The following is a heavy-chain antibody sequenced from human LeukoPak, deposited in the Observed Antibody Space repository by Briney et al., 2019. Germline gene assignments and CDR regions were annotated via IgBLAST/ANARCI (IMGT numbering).Heavy chain of an antibody. CDR2: FYTGGST. J-gene: IGHJ4*02. CDR1: GFTVSSNY. V-gene: IGHV3-53*01. CDR3: ARDLPGGGGDY. Sequence: GGSLRLSCAASGFTVSSNYMSWVRQAPGKGLEWVSLFYTGGSTYYADSVKGRFTISRDNSKNTLYLQMNSLRAEDTAVYYCARDLPGGGGDYWGQGTLVTVSS. D-gene: IGHD1-14*01.